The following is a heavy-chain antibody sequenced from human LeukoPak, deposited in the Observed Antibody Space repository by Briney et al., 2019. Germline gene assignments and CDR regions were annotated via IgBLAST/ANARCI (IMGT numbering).Heavy chain of an antibody. CDR1: GGSISSGGYY. V-gene: IGHV4-31*03. CDR2: IYYSGST. CDR3: ARDVHIRRDGYTALGYYYYGMDV. J-gene: IGHJ6*02. D-gene: IGHD5-24*01. Sequence: PSETLSLTCTVSGGSISSGGYYWSWIRQHPGTGLEWIGYIYYSGSTYYNPSLKSRVTISVDTSKNQFSLKLSSVTAADTAVYYCARDVHIRRDGYTALGYYYYGMDVWGQGTTVTVSS.